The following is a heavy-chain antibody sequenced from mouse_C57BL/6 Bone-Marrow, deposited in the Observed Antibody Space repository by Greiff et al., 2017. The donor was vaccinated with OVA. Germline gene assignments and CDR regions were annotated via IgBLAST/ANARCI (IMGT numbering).Heavy chain of an antibody. CDR3: ARGYYGSPYYFDY. J-gene: IGHJ2*02. D-gene: IGHD1-1*01. Sequence: VQLQQSGAELVRPGTSVKMSCKASGYTFTNYWIGWAKQRPGHGLEWIGDIYPGGGYTNYNEKFKGKATLTADKSSSTAYMQFSSLTSEDSAIYYCARGYYGSPYYFDYWGQGTSLTVSS. V-gene: IGHV1-63*01. CDR1: GYTFTNYW. CDR2: IYPGGGYT.